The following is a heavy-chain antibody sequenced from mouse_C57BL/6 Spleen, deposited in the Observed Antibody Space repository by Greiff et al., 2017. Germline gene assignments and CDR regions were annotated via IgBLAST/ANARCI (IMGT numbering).Heavy chain of an antibody. CDR1: GFTFSSYG. J-gene: IGHJ4*01. Sequence: EVQRVESGGDLVKPGGSLKLSCAASGFTFSSYGMSWVRQTPDKRLEWVATISSGGSYTYYPDSVKGRFTISRDNAKNTLYLQMSSLKSEDTAMYYCARPYYYGSSDYYAMDDWGQGTSGTVSS. CDR3: ARPYYYGSSDYYAMDD. V-gene: IGHV5-6*01. D-gene: IGHD1-1*01. CDR2: ISSGGSYT.